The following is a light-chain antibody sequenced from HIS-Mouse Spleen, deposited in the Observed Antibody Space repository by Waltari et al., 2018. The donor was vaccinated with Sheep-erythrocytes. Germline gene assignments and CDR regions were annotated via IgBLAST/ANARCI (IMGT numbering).Light chain of an antibody. CDR1: SSDVGGYNY. CDR2: DVS. Sequence: QSALTQPRSVSGSPGQSVTISCTGTSSDVGGYNYFSWYQQHPGKAPKHMIYDVSKRPSGVPDRFSGSKSGNTASLTISGLQAEDEADYYCCSYAGSYNHVFATGTKVTVL. J-gene: IGLJ1*01. V-gene: IGLV2-11*01. CDR3: CSYAGSYNHV.